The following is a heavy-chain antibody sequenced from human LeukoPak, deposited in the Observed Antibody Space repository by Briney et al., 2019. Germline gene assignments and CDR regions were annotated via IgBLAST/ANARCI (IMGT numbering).Heavy chain of an antibody. CDR3: ARARGYYYDSSGFDY. CDR1: GGTFSSYA. V-gene: IGHV1-69*06. CDR2: IIPIFGTA. Sequence: ASVKVSCKASGGTFSSYAISWVRQAPGQGLEWMGGIIPIFGTANYAQKFQGRVTITADKSTSTAYMELSRLRSDDTAVYYCARARGYYYDSSGFDYWGQGTLVTVSS. D-gene: IGHD3-22*01. J-gene: IGHJ4*02.